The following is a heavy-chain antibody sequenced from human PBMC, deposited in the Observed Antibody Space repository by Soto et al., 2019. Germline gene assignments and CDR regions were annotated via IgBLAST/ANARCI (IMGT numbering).Heavy chain of an antibody. CDR2: IIPIFGTA. Sequence: SVKVSCKASGGTFSSYAISWVRQAPGQGLEWMGGIIPIFGTANYAQKFQGRVTITADESTSTAYMELSSLRSEDTAVYYCARDNSTGKPFWYYYYYGMDVWGQGTTVTVSS. V-gene: IGHV1-69*13. J-gene: IGHJ6*02. D-gene: IGHD1-1*01. CDR3: ARDNSTGKPFWYYYYYGMDV. CDR1: GGTFSSYA.